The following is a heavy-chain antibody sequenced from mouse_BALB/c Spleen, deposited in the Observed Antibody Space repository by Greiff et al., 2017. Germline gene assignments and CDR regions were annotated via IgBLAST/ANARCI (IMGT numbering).Heavy chain of an antibody. V-gene: IGHV6-6*02. CDR2: IRLKSNNYAT. CDR1: GFTFSNYW. D-gene: IGHD4-1*01. J-gene: IGHJ2*01. Sequence: EVKLMESGGGLVQPGGSMKLSCVASGFTFSNYWMNWVRQSPEKGLEWVAEIRLKSNNYATHYAESVKGRFTISRDDSKSSVYLQMNNLRAEDTGIYYCTRTGKGYYFDYWGQGTTLTVSS. CDR3: TRTGKGYYFDY.